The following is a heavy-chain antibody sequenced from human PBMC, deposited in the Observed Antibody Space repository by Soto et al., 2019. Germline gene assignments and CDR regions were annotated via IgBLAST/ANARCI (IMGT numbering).Heavy chain of an antibody. V-gene: IGHV1-18*01. D-gene: IGHD3-22*01. CDR1: GYTFTNYG. J-gene: IGHJ1*01. Sequence: GASVKVSCKDCGYTFTNYGSNWVRTAPGEGLEWVGWISAYNGNTNYAQKLQGRVTMTTDTATTTAYMELRGLRSDGTAVYYCARGWDDSKWFSGEYFQRWGQGTLVTVSS. CDR2: ISAYNGNT. CDR3: ARGWDDSKWFSGEYFQR.